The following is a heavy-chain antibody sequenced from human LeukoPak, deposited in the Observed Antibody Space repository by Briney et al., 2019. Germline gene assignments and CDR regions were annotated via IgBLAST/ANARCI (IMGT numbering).Heavy chain of an antibody. V-gene: IGHV4-39*07. CDR3: ARVTDGYSLGC. J-gene: IGHJ4*02. CDR1: GGSISSSSFC. CDR2: FCYSGST. D-gene: IGHD5-24*01. Sequence: SETLSLTCTVSGGSISSSSFCWGWIRQPPGKGLEWIGSFCYSGSTYYNPSLKSRVTISVDTSKNQFSQKLSSVTAADTAVYFCARVTDGYSLGCWGQGTLVTVSS.